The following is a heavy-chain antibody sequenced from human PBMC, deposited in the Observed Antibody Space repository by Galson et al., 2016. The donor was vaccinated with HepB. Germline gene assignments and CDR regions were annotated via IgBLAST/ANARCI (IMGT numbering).Heavy chain of an antibody. CDR1: GGSISSNNW. D-gene: IGHD6-6*01. Sequence: TLSLTCAVSGGSISSNNWWTWVRQPPGRGLEWIGAVYHSRSPNYNPSLKSRVTISVDRSKNQFSLKLTSVTAADTAMYYCAKAARAGYHYYTAVDVWGQGTTVTVSS. CDR3: AKAARAGYHYYTAVDV. V-gene: IGHV4-4*02. CDR2: VYHSRSP. J-gene: IGHJ6*02.